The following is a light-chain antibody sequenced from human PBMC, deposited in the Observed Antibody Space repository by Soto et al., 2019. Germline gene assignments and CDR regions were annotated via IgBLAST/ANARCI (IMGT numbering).Light chain of an antibody. CDR1: QSISSNY. CDR2: GAS. CDR3: QQYGSSPPYT. Sequence: EIVLTQSPGTLSLSPGERATLSCRASQSISSNYLAWYQQKPGQAPRLLIYGASSRATGIPDRFSGSGSGTDFTLTISRLEPEDFAVYYCQQYGSSPPYTFGHGTKLEIK. J-gene: IGKJ2*01. V-gene: IGKV3-20*01.